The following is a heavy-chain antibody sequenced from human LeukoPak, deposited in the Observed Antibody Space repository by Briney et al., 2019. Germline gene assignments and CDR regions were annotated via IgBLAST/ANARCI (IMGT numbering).Heavy chain of an antibody. CDR3: ARDTDWYYDYVWGSYRFIDY. J-gene: IGHJ4*02. D-gene: IGHD3-16*02. CDR2: ISSSSSYI. CDR1: GFTFSSYE. Sequence: GGSLRLSCAASGFTFSSYEMNWVRQAPGKGLEWVSSISSSSSYIYYADSVKGRFTISRDNAKNSLYLQMNSLRAEDTAVYYCARDTDWYYDYVWGSYRFIDYWGQGTLVTVSS. V-gene: IGHV3-21*01.